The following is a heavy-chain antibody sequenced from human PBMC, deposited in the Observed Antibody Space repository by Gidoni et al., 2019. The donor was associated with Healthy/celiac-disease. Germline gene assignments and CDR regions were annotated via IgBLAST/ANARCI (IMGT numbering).Heavy chain of an antibody. V-gene: IGHV2-26*01. CDR1: GFSLSNARMG. J-gene: IGHJ5*02. CDR3: ARMTYGSGSYYFNWFDP. D-gene: IGHD3-10*01. CDR2: IFSNDEK. Sequence: QVTLKESGPVLVKPTETLTLTCTVPGFSLSNARMGVSWIRQPPGKALEWLAHIFSNDEKSYSTSLKSRLTISKDTSKIQVVLTMTNMDPVDTATYYCARMTYGSGSYYFNWFDPWGQGTLVTVSS.